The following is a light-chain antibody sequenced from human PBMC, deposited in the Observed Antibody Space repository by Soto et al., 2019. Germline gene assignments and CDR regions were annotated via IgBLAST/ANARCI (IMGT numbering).Light chain of an antibody. CDR3: QPRSNWPPT. V-gene: IGKV3-11*01. J-gene: IGKJ1*01. CDR2: DAS. CDR1: QSVSSY. Sequence: EIVLTQSPATLSLSPGERATLSCRASQSVSSYLAWYQQKHGPAPRLLIYDASNRATGIPARFSGSGSGTDFTLTITSLEPEDFAVYYCQPRSNWPPTFGQGTKVDIK.